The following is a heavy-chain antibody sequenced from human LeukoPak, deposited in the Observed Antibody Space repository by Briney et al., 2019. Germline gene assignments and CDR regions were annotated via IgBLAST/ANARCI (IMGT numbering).Heavy chain of an antibody. CDR1: GFTFDDYG. Sequence: GGSLRLSCAASGFTFDDYGMSWVRQAPGKGLEWVSGINWNGGSTGYADSVKGRFTISRDNAKNSLYLQMNSLRAEDTALYYCAKDAHSSGWYFWFDPWGQGTLVTVSS. V-gene: IGHV3-20*04. J-gene: IGHJ5*02. CDR3: AKDAHSSGWYFWFDP. CDR2: INWNGGST. D-gene: IGHD6-19*01.